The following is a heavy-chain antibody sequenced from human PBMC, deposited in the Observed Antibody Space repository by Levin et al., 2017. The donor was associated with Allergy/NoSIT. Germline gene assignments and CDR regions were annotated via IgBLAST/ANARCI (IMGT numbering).Heavy chain of an antibody. D-gene: IGHD1-26*01. CDR2: INPSGGST. CDR1: GYTFTSYY. Sequence: ASVKVSCKASGYTFTSYYMHWVRQAPGQGLEWMGIINPSGGSTSYAQKFQGRVTMTRDTSTSTVYMELSSLRSEDTAVYYCARGGDRSYYGSEDAFDIWGQGTMVTVSS. J-gene: IGHJ3*02. V-gene: IGHV1-46*01. CDR3: ARGGDRSYYGSEDAFDI.